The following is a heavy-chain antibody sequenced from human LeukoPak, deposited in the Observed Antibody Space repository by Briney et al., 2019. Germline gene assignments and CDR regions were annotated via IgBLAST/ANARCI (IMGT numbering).Heavy chain of an antibody. V-gene: IGHV4-39*07. Sequence: SGTLSLTCTVSGGSISSSSYYWGWIRQPPGKGLEWIGSIYYSGSTYYNPSLKSRVTISVDTSKNQFSLKLSSVTAADTAVYYCATRNPYYYDSSGYYLSWYFDLWGRGTLVTVSS. CDR1: GGSISSSSYY. CDR3: ATRNPYYYDSSGYYLSWYFDL. J-gene: IGHJ2*01. D-gene: IGHD3-22*01. CDR2: IYYSGST.